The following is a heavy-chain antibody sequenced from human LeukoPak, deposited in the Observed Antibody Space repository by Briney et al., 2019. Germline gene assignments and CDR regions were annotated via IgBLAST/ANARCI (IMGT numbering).Heavy chain of an antibody. J-gene: IGHJ6*03. CDR2: IYYSGST. V-gene: IGHV4-31*03. Sequence: SLTLSLTCTVSGGSISSGGYYWSWIRQHPGKGLEWIGYIYYSGSTYYNPSLKSRVTISVDTSKNQFSLKLSSVTAADTAVYYCARDLAGPAAPTGYMDVWGKGTTVTVSS. CDR3: ARDLAGPAAPTGYMDV. D-gene: IGHD2-2*01. CDR1: GGSISSGGYY.